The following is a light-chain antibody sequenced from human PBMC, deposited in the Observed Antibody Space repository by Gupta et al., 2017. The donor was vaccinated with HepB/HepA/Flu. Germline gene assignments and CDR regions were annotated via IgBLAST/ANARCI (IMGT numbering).Light chain of an antibody. CDR1: QTVTNK. CDR2: DAS. V-gene: IGKV3-15*01. J-gene: IGKJ4*01. CDR3: QQYNNWGT. Sequence: EIVLTQSPATLSVSTGERVTLSCRASQTVTNKLAWYQQKPGQVPRLLIYDASTRATGITARFSGSGSGTEFTLTISSLQSEDFAVYYCQQYNNWGTFGGGTKVENK.